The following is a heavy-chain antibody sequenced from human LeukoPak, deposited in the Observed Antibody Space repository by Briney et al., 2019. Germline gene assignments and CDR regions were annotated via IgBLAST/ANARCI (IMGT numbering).Heavy chain of an antibody. CDR3: AKVPAPAEFGNYYYYGMDV. CDR2: ISGSGGST. J-gene: IGHJ6*02. D-gene: IGHD3-3*01. CDR1: GFTFSSYA. Sequence: GRSLRLSCAASGFTFSSYAMSWVRQAPGKGLEWVSAISGSGGSTYYADSVKGRFTISRDNSKNTLYLQMNSLRAEDTAVYYCAKVPAPAEFGNYYYYGMDVWGQGATVTVSS. V-gene: IGHV3-23*01.